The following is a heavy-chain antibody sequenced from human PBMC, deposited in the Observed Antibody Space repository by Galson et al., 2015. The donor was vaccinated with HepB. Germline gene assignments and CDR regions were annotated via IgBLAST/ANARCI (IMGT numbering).Heavy chain of an antibody. V-gene: IGHV6-1*01. D-gene: IGHD1-26*01. CDR1: GDSVSSESAA. CDR3: AREDSGSYSGNFDF. CDR2: AFYRSRWYN. J-gene: IGHJ4*02. Sequence: CAISGDSVSSESAAWNWIRQSPSRGLEWLGKAFYRSRWYNNYAASVKSRITINPDTAKNQISLHLKSVTPEDTAVYFCAREDSGSYSGNFDFWGQGTLVTVSS.